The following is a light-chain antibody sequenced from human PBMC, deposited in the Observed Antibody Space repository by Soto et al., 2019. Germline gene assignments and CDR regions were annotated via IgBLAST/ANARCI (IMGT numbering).Light chain of an antibody. J-gene: IGLJ7*01. CDR3: SSYTRTSSYV. V-gene: IGLV2-14*01. CDR2: EVS. Sequence: QSALTQPASVSGSPGQSITISCTGTSSDIGNYDYVSWYQQHPGKAPKLLISEVSTRPSGVSYRFSGSKSGTTASLTISGLQAEDEADYYCSSYTRTSSYVFGGGTQLTVL. CDR1: SSDIGNYDY.